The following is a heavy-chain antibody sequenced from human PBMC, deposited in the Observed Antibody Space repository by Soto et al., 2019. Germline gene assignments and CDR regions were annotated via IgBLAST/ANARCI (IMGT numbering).Heavy chain of an antibody. CDR1: GFTFSSYG. CDR2: IWYDGSNK. CDR3: ARELFGAEDY. J-gene: IGHJ4*02. D-gene: IGHD3-10*01. Sequence: QVQLVESGGGVVQPGRSLRLSCAASGFTFSSYGMHWVRQAPGKGLEWVAVIWYDGSNKHYADSVKGRFTISRDNSKNTLYVQMNSLRADDTAVYYCARELFGAEDYWGQGTLVTVSS. V-gene: IGHV3-33*01.